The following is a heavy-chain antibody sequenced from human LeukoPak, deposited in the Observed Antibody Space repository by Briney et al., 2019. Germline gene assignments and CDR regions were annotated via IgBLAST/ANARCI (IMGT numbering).Heavy chain of an antibody. J-gene: IGHJ4*02. CDR3: APGNGFDY. CDR1: GFTFSSYA. Sequence: GGSLRLSCAASGFTFSSYAMSWVREARGKGLVWVSAFIARGGSTYYAVSVKGRFTISRDNSKNTLYLQMNSLRAEDTAVYYCAPGNGFDYWGQGTLVTVSS. D-gene: IGHD1-1*01. CDR2: FIARGGST. V-gene: IGHV3-23*01.